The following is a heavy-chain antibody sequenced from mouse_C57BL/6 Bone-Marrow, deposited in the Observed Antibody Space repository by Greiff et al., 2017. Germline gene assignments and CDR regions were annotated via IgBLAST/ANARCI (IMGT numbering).Heavy chain of an antibody. CDR2: INPGSGGT. Sequence: QVQLQQSGAELVRPGTSVKVSCKASGYAFTNYLIEWVKQRPGQGLEWIGVINPGSGGTNYNEKFKGKATLTADKSSSAAYMQLSSLTSEDSAVYICAKGDYFDYWGQGTTLTVSS. J-gene: IGHJ2*01. CDR3: AKGDYFDY. CDR1: GYAFTNYL. V-gene: IGHV1-54*01.